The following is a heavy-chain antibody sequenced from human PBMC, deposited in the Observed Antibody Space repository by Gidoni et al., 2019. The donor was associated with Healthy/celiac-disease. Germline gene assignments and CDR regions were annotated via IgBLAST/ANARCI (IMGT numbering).Heavy chain of an antibody. CDR2: INHSGST. Sequence: QVQLQQWGAGLLKPSETLSLTCAVYGGSFSGYYWSWIRQPPGKGLEWIGEINHSGSTNYNPSLKSRVTISVDTSKNQFSLKLSSVTAADTAVYYCARFIQYRYYYYYGMDVWGQGTTVTVSS. CDR3: ARFIQYRYYYYYGMDV. V-gene: IGHV4-34*01. D-gene: IGHD4-4*01. J-gene: IGHJ6*02. CDR1: GGSFSGYY.